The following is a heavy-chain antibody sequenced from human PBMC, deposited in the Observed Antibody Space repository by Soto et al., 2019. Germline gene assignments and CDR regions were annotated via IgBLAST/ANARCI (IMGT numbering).Heavy chain of an antibody. CDR1: GGSISSSSYH. V-gene: IGHV4-39*01. CDR2: IYYSGST. D-gene: IGHD6-13*01. Sequence: QLQLQESGPGLVKPSETLSLTCTVSGGSISSSSYHWGWIRQPPGKGLEWIGSIYYSGSTYYNPSLKNRVTISVDTSKNKFSLRLSSVTAADTAVYYCERSAAGHDYWGQGTLVTVSS. J-gene: IGHJ4*02. CDR3: ERSAAGHDY.